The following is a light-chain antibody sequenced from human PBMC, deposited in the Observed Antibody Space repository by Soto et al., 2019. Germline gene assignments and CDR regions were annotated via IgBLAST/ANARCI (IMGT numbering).Light chain of an antibody. V-gene: IGLV2-14*01. CDR3: SSYTSSSTLV. Sequence: QSALTQPASVSGSPGQSCTISCTGTGSDVGGYNYVSWYQQHPGKAPKLMIYDVSNRPSGVSNRFSGSKSGNTASLTISGLQAEDEADYYCSSYTSSSTLVFGGGTKLTVL. CDR1: GSDVGGYNY. CDR2: DVS. J-gene: IGLJ2*01.